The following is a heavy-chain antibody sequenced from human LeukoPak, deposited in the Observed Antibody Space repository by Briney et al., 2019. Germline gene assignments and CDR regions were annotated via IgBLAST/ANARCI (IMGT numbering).Heavy chain of an antibody. Sequence: GGSLRLSCAASGFTFNSYGMHWVRQAPGKGLEWVAVIWYDGSNKYYADSVKGRFTISRDNSKNTLYLQMNSLRAEDTAMYYCSKGGSSGWQTFDVWGQGTMVTVSS. CDR3: SKGGSSGWQTFDV. J-gene: IGHJ3*01. D-gene: IGHD6-19*01. CDR1: GFTFNSYG. CDR2: IWYDGSNK. V-gene: IGHV3-30*02.